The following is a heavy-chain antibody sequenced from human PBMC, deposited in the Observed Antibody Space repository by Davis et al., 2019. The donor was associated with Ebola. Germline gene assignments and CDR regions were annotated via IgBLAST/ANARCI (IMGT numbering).Heavy chain of an antibody. CDR3: ARYCSGGSCYYEGLDY. Sequence: SETLSLTCAVSGGSISSGGYSWGWIRQPPGKGLEWIGYVYHSGSTYYNPSLKSRVTISVDKSKNQFSLKLISVTAADTAVYYCARYCSGGSCYYEGLDYWGQGTLVTVSS. J-gene: IGHJ4*02. D-gene: IGHD2-15*01. CDR2: VYHSGST. V-gene: IGHV4-30-2*01. CDR1: GGSISSGGYS.